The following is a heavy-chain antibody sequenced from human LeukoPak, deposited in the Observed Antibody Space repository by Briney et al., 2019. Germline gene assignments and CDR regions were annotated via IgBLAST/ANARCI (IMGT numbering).Heavy chain of an antibody. J-gene: IGHJ4*02. D-gene: IGHD1-26*01. CDR1: GGTFSSYA. CDR2: IIPIFGTA. V-gene: IGHV1-69*13. Sequence: ASVKVSCKASGGTFSSYAISWVRQAPGQGLEWMGGIIPIFGTANYAQKLQGRVTITADESTSTAYMELSSLRSEDTAVYYCAGGGPIVGATPFDYWGQGTLVTVSP. CDR3: AGGGPIVGATPFDY.